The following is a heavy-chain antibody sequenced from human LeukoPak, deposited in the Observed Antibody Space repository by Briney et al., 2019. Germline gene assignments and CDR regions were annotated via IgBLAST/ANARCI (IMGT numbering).Heavy chain of an antibody. D-gene: IGHD3-3*01. CDR1: GFTFSSYA. CDR2: VSASGGST. Sequence: GGSLRLSCEASGFTFSSYAMSWVRLAPGKGLEWVSGVSASGGSTFYADSVKGRFTISRDNSKNTLFLQMNSPRAEDTAIYYCAKSGFLEWLSLTHYFDYWGQGTLVTVSS. CDR3: AKSGFLEWLSLTHYFDY. J-gene: IGHJ4*02. V-gene: IGHV3-23*01.